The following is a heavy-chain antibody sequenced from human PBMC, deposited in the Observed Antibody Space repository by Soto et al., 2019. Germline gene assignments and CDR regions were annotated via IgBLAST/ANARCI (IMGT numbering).Heavy chain of an antibody. D-gene: IGHD2-15*01. V-gene: IGHV4-31*03. J-gene: IGHJ6*02. Sequence: SETLSLTCTVSGASISTGGYYWNWIRQHPGKGLEWIGYSYYSGNTFYNPSLKSRITLSVGRSKNQFSLKLSSVTAADTAVYYCARGGLGYCSGGSCYSAELSRYYYGMDVWGQGTTVTVSS. CDR3: ARGGLGYCSGGSCYSAELSRYYYGMDV. CDR2: SYYSGNT. CDR1: GASISTGGYY.